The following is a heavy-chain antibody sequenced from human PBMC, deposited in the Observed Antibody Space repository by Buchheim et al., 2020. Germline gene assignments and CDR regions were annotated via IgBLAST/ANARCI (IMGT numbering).Heavy chain of an antibody. CDR3: ARAERYNYGVKWFVP. CDR1: GGSISSYY. V-gene: IGHV4-59*01. Sequence: QVQLQESGPGLVKPSETLSLTCTVSGGSISSYYWNWIRQSPGKGLEWIGYIHYSGDTTYNPSLKSRVTISVDTSKNQFFLKLKSVTAAETAVYYCARAERYNYGVKWFVPWGQGTL. D-gene: IGHD5-18*01. J-gene: IGHJ5*02. CDR2: IHYSGDT.